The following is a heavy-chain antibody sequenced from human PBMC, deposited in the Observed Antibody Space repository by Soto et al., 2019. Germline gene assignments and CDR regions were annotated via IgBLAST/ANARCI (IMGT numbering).Heavy chain of an antibody. CDR1: GYTFTSYD. V-gene: IGHV1-8*01. J-gene: IGHJ6*02. CDR3: ARGLFGSLGYYYYGMDV. D-gene: IGHD2-21*01. Sequence: ASVKVSCKASGYTFTSYDINWVRQATGQGLEWMGWMNPNSGNTGYAQKFQGRVTMTRNTSISTAYMELSSLRSEDTAVYYCARGLFGSLGYYYYGMDVWGQGPTVTVYS. CDR2: MNPNSGNT.